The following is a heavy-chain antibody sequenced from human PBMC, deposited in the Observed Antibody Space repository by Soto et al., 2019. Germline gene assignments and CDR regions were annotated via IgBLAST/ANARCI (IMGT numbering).Heavy chain of an antibody. CDR2: IYYSGST. D-gene: IGHD6-13*01. CDR3: ARGKKYSSSWFV. J-gene: IGHJ4*02. Sequence: PSETLSLTCTFSGGSISSYYWSWIRQPPGKGLEWIGYIYYSGSTNYNPSLKSRVTISVDTSKNQFSLKLSSVTAADTAVYYCARGKKYSSSWFVWGQGTLVTVSS. CDR1: GGSISSYY. V-gene: IGHV4-59*01.